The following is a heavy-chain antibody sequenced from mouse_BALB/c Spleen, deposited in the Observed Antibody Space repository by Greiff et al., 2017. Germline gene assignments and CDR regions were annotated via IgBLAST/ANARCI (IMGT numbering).Heavy chain of an antibody. Sequence: QVQLMESGPGLVAPSQSLSITCTVSGFSLTSYGVHWVRQPPGKGLEWLGVIWAGGSTNYNSALMSRLSISKDNSKSQVFLKMNSLQTDDTAMYYCARGNYGLAWFAYWGQGTLVTVSA. CDR2: IWAGGST. J-gene: IGHJ3*01. D-gene: IGHD1-2*01. CDR3: ARGNYGLAWFAY. CDR1: GFSLTSYG. V-gene: IGHV2-9*02.